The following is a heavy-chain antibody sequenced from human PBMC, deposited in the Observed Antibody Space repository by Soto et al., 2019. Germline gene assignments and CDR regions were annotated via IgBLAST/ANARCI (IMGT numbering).Heavy chain of an antibody. CDR3: ARLVVVVAAVSDI. V-gene: IGHV1-18*04. CDR1: GYTFTSYG. CDR2: ISAYNGNT. Sequence: ASVKVSFKASGYTFTSYGISWVRQAPGQGLEWMGWISAYNGNTNYAQKLQGRVTMTTDTSTSTAYMELRSLRSDDTAVYYCARLVVVVAAVSDIWAKGQWSPSPQ. D-gene: IGHD2-15*01. J-gene: IGHJ3*02.